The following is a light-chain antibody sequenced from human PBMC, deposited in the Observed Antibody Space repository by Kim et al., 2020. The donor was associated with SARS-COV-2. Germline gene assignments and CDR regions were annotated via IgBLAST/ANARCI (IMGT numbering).Light chain of an antibody. CDR1: SSDVGGYNY. CDR2: DVT. J-gene: IGLJ1*01. CDR3: CSYAGSPPYV. V-gene: IGLV2-11*01. Sequence: QSALTQPRSVSGSPGQSVTISCTGTSSDVGGYNYVSWYQQHPGKAPKLMIYDVTERPSGVPDRFSASKSGNTASLTISGLLAEDEADYYCCSYAGSPPYVFGTGTKVTVL.